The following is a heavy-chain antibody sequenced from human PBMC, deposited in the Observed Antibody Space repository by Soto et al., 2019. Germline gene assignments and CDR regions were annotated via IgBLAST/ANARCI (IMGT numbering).Heavy chain of an antibody. V-gene: IGHV4-39*01. CDR2: IYYSGST. Sequence: QLQLQESGPGLVKPSETLSLTCTVSGGSISSSSYYWGWIRQPPGKGLEWIGSIYYSGSTYYNPSLKVRVXXSXDXXKNQFSLKLSSVTAADTAVYYCARQSAVAGNWFDPWGQGTLVTVSS. CDR3: ARQSAVAGNWFDP. CDR1: GGSISSSSYY. J-gene: IGHJ5*02. D-gene: IGHD6-19*01.